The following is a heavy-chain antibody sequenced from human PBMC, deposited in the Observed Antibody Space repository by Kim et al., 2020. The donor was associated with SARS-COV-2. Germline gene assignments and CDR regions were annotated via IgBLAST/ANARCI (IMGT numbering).Heavy chain of an antibody. CDR2: IYTSGST. V-gene: IGHV4-61*02. CDR1: GGSISSGSYY. D-gene: IGHD4-17*01. CDR3: ARVSHDYGDYWYAFDI. J-gene: IGHJ3*02. Sequence: SETLSLTCTVSGGSISSGSYYWSWIRQPAGKGLEWIGRIYTSGSTNYNPSLKSRVTISVDTSKNQFSLKLSSVTAADTAVYYCARVSHDYGDYWYAFDIWGQGTMVTVSS.